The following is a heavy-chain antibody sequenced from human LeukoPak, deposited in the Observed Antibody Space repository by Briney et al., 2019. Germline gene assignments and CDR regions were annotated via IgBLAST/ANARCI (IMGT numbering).Heavy chain of an antibody. CDR2: INHSGST. V-gene: IGHV4-34*01. CDR3: ARTTVTTDDAFDT. D-gene: IGHD4-11*01. CDR1: GGFFSAYY. J-gene: IGHJ3*02. Sequence: SETLSLTCAVYGGFFSAYYWSWIRQPPGKGLEWIGEINHSGSTNYDPSLKSRVTISVDTSKNQFSLKLSSVTAADTAVYYCARTTVTTDDAFDTWGQGTMVTVSS.